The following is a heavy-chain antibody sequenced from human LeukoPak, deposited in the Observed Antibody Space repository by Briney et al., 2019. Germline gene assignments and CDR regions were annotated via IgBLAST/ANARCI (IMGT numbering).Heavy chain of an antibody. CDR2: IYYSGST. CDR3: ARTTEAHSWRTRYYDYYMDV. CDR1: GGSISSYY. V-gene: IGHV4-59*01. J-gene: IGHJ6*03. Sequence: SETLSLTCTVSGGSISSYYWSWIRQPPGKGLEWIGYIYYSGSTNYNPSLKSRVTISVDTSKNQFSLKLSSVTAADTAVYYCARTTEAHSWRTRYYDYYMDVWGKGTAVTVSS. D-gene: IGHD6-13*01.